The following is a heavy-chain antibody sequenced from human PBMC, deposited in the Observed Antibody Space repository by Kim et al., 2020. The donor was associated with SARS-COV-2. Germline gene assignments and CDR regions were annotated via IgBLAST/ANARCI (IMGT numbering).Heavy chain of an antibody. V-gene: IGHV3-9*01. Sequence: AASVKGRFTISRDNAKNSLYLHRNSLRAADTALYYCAKDMAAAGTLCLDYWGQGTLVTVSS. J-gene: IGHJ4*02. D-gene: IGHD6-13*01. CDR3: AKDMAAAGTLCLDY.